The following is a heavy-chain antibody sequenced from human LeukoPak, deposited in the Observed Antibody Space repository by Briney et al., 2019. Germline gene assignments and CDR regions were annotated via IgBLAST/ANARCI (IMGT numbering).Heavy chain of an antibody. CDR1: GYTFTGYY. CDR3: ARYCGSTSCFEAPSASYYFDY. Sequence: GASVKVSCKASGYTFTGYYMHWVRQAPGQGLEWMGRINPNSGGTNYAQKFQGRVTMTRDTSISTAYMELSRLRSDDTAVYYCARYCGSTSCFEAPSASYYFDYWGQGTLVTVSS. J-gene: IGHJ4*02. D-gene: IGHD2-2*01. V-gene: IGHV1-2*06. CDR2: INPNSGGT.